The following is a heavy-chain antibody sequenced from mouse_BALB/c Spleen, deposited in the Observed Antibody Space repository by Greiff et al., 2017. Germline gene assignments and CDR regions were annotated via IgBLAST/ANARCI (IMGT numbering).Heavy chain of an antibody. CDR3: ARERTLLYYAMDY. J-gene: IGHJ4*01. Sequence: EVQLQESGPGLVKPSQSLSLTCSVTGYSITSGYYWNWIRQFPGNKLEWMGYISYDGSNNYNPSLKNRISITRDTSKNQFFLKLNSVTTEDTATYYCARERTLLYYAMDYWGQGTSVTVSS. V-gene: IGHV3-6*02. D-gene: IGHD1-1*01. CDR1: GYSITSGYY. CDR2: ISYDGSN.